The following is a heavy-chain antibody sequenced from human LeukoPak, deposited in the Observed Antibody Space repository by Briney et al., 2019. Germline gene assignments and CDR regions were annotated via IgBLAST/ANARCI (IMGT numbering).Heavy chain of an antibody. J-gene: IGHJ5*02. CDR1: GYSFTSYW. V-gene: IGHV5-51*01. Sequence: GESLKISCQGSGYSFTSYWIGWVRQMPGKGLEWMGIIYPGDSDTRYNPSFQGQVTISADKSISTAYLQWSSLKASDTAMYYCARQRYGGNFRWWFDPWGQGTLVTVSS. D-gene: IGHD4-23*01. CDR2: IYPGDSDT. CDR3: ARQRYGGNFRWWFDP.